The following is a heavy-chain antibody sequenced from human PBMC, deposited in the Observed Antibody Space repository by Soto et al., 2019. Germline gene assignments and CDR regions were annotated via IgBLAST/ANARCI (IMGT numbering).Heavy chain of an antibody. V-gene: IGHV3-7*01. J-gene: IGHJ5*02. Sequence: GGSLRLSCAASGFTFGSYWMSWVRQAPGKGPEWLATIKWDASEKKYVDSVKGRFTTSRDNAKNALYLQMDSLRAEDTAVYYCVNWFDPWGQGTLVTVSS. CDR2: IKWDASEK. CDR1: GFTFGSYW. CDR3: VNWFDP.